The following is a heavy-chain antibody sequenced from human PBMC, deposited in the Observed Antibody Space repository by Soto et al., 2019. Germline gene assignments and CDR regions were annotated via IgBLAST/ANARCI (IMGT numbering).Heavy chain of an antibody. J-gene: IGHJ6*02. Sequence: SVKVSCKASGGTFSTYAISWVRQAPGQVLEWMGGIIPIFGTANYAQKFQGWVTMTRDTSISTAYMELSRLRSDDTAVYYCERGPPYYDLLTGYMRDGINYYYYGMDVWGQGPRVTVSS. CDR2: IIPIFGTA. CDR3: ERGPPYYDLLTGYMRDGINYYYYGMDV. CDR1: GGTFSTYA. D-gene: IGHD3-9*01. V-gene: IGHV1-69*05.